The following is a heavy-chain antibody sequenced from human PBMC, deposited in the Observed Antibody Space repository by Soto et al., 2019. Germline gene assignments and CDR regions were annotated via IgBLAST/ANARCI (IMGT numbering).Heavy chain of an antibody. V-gene: IGHV3-48*02. CDR1: GFTLSTYS. CDR2: ISKSSTTI. CDR3: ARDPPNFYYYGMDV. J-gene: IGHJ6*02. Sequence: GGSLRLSCIASGFTLSTYSMTWVRQAPGKGLEWLSYISKSSTTINYADSVKGRFTISRDNAKNSVYLEMSSLRDEDSAVYYCARDPPNFYYYGMDVWGQGTTVTVSS.